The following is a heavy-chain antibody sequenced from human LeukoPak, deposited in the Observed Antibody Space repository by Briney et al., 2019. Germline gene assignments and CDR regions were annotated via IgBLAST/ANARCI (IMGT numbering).Heavy chain of an antibody. Sequence: GRSLRLSCAASGFTFSSYGMHWVRQAPGKGLEWVAVISYDGSNKYYADSVKGRFTISRDNSKNTLYLQMNSLRAGDTAVYYCAKAFAMIVVAVDYWGQGTLVTVSS. V-gene: IGHV3-30*18. D-gene: IGHD3-22*01. J-gene: IGHJ4*02. CDR2: ISYDGSNK. CDR3: AKAFAMIVVAVDY. CDR1: GFTFSSYG.